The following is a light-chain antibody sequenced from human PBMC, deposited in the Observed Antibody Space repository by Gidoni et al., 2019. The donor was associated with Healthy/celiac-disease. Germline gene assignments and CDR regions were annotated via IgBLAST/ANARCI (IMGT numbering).Light chain of an antibody. Sequence: NFMLHQPHSVSESPGKTVTISCTRSSGSIASNYVQWYQQRPGSSPTTVIYEDNQRPSGVPDRFSGSIDSSSNSASLTISGLKTEDEADYYCQSYDSSNVVFGGGTKLTVL. CDR2: EDN. V-gene: IGLV6-57*01. CDR3: QSYDSSNVV. CDR1: SGSIASNY. J-gene: IGLJ2*01.